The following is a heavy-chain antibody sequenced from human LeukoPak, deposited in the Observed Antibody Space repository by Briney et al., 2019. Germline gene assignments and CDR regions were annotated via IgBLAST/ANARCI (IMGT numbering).Heavy chain of an antibody. Sequence: GTPRLSPAASGFTFSDHYMSSIRQGPRGGLWRGSYICDSGTPIYYADSVKVRFTFSRDNAKNSLFLQMDSLTSEDAAVYYCARDRRPSVYGGLDNWGQGTLVTVSS. V-gene: IGHV3-11*04. CDR3: ARDRRPSVYGGLDN. D-gene: IGHD4/OR15-4a*01. J-gene: IGHJ4*02. CDR2: ICDSGTPI. CDR1: GFTFSDHY.